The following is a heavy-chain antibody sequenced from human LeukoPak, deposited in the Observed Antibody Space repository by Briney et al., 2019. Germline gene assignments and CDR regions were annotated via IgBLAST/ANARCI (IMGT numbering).Heavy chain of an antibody. Sequence: TGGSLRLSCEVSGFSFRGYGMHWVRQAPGQGLEYIAAISADGGTTYHANSVKGRFTIYRDNSKNTVYLQMGRLRTEDTAVYYCARGRGGPPFDYWGQGTLVAVSS. V-gene: IGHV3-64*01. CDR1: GFSFRGYG. CDR3: ARGRGGPPFDY. CDR2: ISADGGTT. J-gene: IGHJ4*02.